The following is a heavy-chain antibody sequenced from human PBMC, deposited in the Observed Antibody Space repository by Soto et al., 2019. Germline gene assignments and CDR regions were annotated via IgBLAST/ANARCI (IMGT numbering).Heavy chain of an antibody. CDR2: IKSKVDGGTT. D-gene: IGHD2-15*01. CDR3: TTDHPYEYDGSCYDH. CDR1: GFIFSNAW. V-gene: IGHV3-15*07. J-gene: IGHJ4*02. Sequence: EVQLEESGGGLVKPGGSRRLSCAASGFIFSNAWMNWVRQAPGKGLDWVGRIKSKVDGGTTDYAAPVKGRFTVSRDDSKNKVYLQMNGLKSEDTAVYYCTTDHPYEYDGSCYDHWGQGALVTVSS.